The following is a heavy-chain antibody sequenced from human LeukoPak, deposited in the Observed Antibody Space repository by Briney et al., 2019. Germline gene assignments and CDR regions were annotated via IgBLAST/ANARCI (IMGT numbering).Heavy chain of an antibody. D-gene: IGHD3-10*01. J-gene: IGHJ2*01. Sequence: ASVKVSCKASGYTYTSYYMHWVRQAPGQGLEWMGIINPSGGSTSYAQKFQGRVTMTRDTSTSTVYMELSSLRSEDTAVYYCNTVMVRGVDFDLWGRGTLVTVSS. CDR2: INPSGGST. CDR1: GYTYTSYY. CDR3: NTVMVRGVDFDL. V-gene: IGHV1-46*01.